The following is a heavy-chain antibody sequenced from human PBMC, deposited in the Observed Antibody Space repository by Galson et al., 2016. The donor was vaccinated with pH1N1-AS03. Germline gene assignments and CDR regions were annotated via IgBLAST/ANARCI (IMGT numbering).Heavy chain of an antibody. V-gene: IGHV3-23*01. CDR3: ARDRHDSSAYMRSLGY. D-gene: IGHD3-22*01. CDR1: GLRFSNHV. J-gene: IGHJ4*02. Sequence: SLRLSCAASGLRFSNHVMSWVRQAPGKGLHWASTISDSGSTTYHGDSVKGRFTTSRDNSQNTLFLHMNSLRAEDTAVYYCARDRHDSSAYMRSLGYWGQGTLVTVST. CDR2: ISDSGSTT.